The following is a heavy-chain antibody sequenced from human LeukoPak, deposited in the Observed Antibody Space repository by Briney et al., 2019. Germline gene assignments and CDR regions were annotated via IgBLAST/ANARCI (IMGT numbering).Heavy chain of an antibody. V-gene: IGHV3-30-3*01. J-gene: IGHJ4*02. CDR3: AREIAAAGTELSDY. CDR1: GFTFSSYA. CDR2: ISYDGSNK. Sequence: GGSLRLSCAASGFTFSSYAMHWVRQAPGKGLEWVAVISYDGSNKYYADSVKGRFTISRDNSKNTLYLQMNSLRAEDTAVYYCAREIAAAGTELSDYWGQGTLVTVSS. D-gene: IGHD6-13*01.